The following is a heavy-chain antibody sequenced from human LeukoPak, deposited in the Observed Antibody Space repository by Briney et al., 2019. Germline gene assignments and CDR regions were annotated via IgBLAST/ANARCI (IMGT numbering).Heavy chain of an antibody. J-gene: IGHJ4*02. Sequence: GGSLRLSCAASGFTFSSYEMNWVRQAPGKGLEWVSYISSSGSTIYYADSVKGRFTISRDNARNSLYLQMNSLRAEDTAVYYCAKKGPHRAFDYWGQGTLVTVSS. D-gene: IGHD3-10*01. CDR2: ISSSGSTI. V-gene: IGHV3-48*03. CDR3: AKKGPHRAFDY. CDR1: GFTFSSYE.